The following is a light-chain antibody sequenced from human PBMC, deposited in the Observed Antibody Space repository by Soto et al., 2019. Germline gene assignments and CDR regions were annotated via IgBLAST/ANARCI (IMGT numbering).Light chain of an antibody. Sequence: QSALTQPASVSGSPGQSITISCTGTSSDVGGYAYVSWYQQHPGKAPKLMIYAVTNRPSGVSNRFSGSKSGNTASLTISGLQAEDEADYYCSSYTSSSTWVFGGGTQLTVL. CDR3: SSYTSSSTWV. J-gene: IGLJ7*01. CDR1: SSDVGGYAY. CDR2: AVT. V-gene: IGLV2-14*01.